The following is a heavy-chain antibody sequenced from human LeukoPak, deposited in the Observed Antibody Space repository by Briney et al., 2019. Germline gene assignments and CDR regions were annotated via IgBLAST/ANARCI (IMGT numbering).Heavy chain of an antibody. CDR1: GGSISSGGYS. V-gene: IGHV4-30-2*01. Sequence: PSETLSLTCAVSGGSISSGGYSWSCIRQPPGKGLEWIGYIYHSGSTYYNPSLKSRVTISVDRSKNQFSLKLNSVTAADTAVYYCARGTPPSSSCYDYWGQGTLVTVSS. CDR3: ARGTPPSSSCYDY. CDR2: IYHSGST. D-gene: IGHD6-13*01. J-gene: IGHJ4*02.